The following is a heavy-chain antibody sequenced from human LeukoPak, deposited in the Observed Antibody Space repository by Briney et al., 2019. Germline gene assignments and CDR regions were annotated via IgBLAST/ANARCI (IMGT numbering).Heavy chain of an antibody. Sequence: PGGSLRLSCAASAFFVSSNYMSWVRQAPGKGLEWVSGISGSGGSTNYADSVKGRFTISRDNSKNTLYLQMNSLRADDTAVYYCAKDLYSSTWYGWFDPWGQGTLVTVSS. D-gene: IGHD6-13*01. CDR3: AKDLYSSTWYGWFDP. CDR1: AFFVSSNY. J-gene: IGHJ5*02. CDR2: ISGSGGST. V-gene: IGHV3-23*01.